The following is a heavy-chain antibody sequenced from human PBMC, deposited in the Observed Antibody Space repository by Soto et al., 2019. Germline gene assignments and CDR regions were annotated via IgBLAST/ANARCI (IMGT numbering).Heavy chain of an antibody. J-gene: IGHJ5*02. CDR3: ARDHYYDSSGFDA. Sequence: SVKVSCKASGGTFSSYSISWVRQAPGQGLEWMGGIIPIFGTANYAQKFQGRVTITTDESTSTAYMELSSLRSEDTAVYYCARDHYYDSSGFDAWGQGTLVTVSS. CDR1: GGTFSSYS. D-gene: IGHD3-22*01. CDR2: IIPIFGTA. V-gene: IGHV1-69*05.